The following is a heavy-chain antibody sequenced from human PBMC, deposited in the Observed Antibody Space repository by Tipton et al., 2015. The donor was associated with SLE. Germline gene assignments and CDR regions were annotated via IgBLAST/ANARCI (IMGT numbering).Heavy chain of an antibody. CDR1: GGSIGSSNYY. CDR2: VYYSGST. D-gene: IGHD3-3*01. V-gene: IGHV4-39*07. J-gene: IGHJ6*03. Sequence: TLSLTCTVSGGSIGSSNYYWGWIRQPPGKGLEWFGSVYYSGSTYYNPSLKSRVTISVDTSKNQFSLKLSSVTAADTAVYYCARGEVYYDFWSGEGGYYYYMDVWGKGTTVTVSS. CDR3: ARGEVYYDFWSGEGGYYYYMDV.